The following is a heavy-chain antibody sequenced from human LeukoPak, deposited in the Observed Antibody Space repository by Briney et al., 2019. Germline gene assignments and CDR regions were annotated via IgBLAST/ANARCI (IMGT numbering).Heavy chain of an antibody. D-gene: IGHD6-6*01. CDR2: INPNSGGT. V-gene: IGHV1-2*02. J-gene: IGHJ4*02. CDR1: GYTFTGYY. Sequence: GASVKVSCKASGYTFTGYYMHWVRQAPGQGLEWMGWINPNSGGTNYAQKFQGRVTMTRDTSISTAYMELSRLRSDDTAVYYCARLILGYSSSSDDYWGQGTLVTVSS. CDR3: ARLILGYSSSSDDY.